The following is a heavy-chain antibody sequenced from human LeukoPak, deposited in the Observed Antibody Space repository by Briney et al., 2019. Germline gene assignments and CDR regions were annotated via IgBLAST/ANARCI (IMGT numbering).Heavy chain of an antibody. J-gene: IGHJ4*02. D-gene: IGHD2-8*02. Sequence: PSETLSLTCTVSGDSISSGDYYWSWIRQPAGKGLEWIGRISSSGSTNYNPSLKSRVTISVDTSKNQFSLNLNSVTAADTAVYYCARAVAYGIDTGYFDYWGQGTLVTVSS. CDR3: ARAVAYGIDTGYFDY. CDR2: ISSSGST. CDR1: GDSISSGDYY. V-gene: IGHV4-61*02.